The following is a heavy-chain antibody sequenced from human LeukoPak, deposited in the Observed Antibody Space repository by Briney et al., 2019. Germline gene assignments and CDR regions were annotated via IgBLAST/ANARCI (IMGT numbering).Heavy chain of an antibody. CDR2: IRQDESEK. CDR3: ARDCGGFRGCSGDYTY. D-gene: IGHD4-17*01. J-gene: IGHJ4*02. CDR1: GFTFDTYW. V-gene: IGHV3-7*01. Sequence: SGGSLRLSCAASGFTFDTYWMSWVRQAPGKGLEWVANIRQDESEKYYVDSVKGRFIISRDNAKNSLYLQMNSLRAEDTAVYYCARDCGGFRGCSGDYTYWGQGTLVTVSS.